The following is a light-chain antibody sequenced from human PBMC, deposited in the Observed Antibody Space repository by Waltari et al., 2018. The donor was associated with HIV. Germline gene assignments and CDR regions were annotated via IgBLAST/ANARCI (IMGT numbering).Light chain of an antibody. CDR2: FDS. Sequence: SYVLTQPPSVSAAPGKTARITCGGTNIETKTAHWYQQKPGQAPVLVIYFDSDRPSGSPGRFSGSNSGNTATRTISRVEAGDEADYDGQVWDSSSDQGVFGTGTKVTVL. J-gene: IGLJ1*01. V-gene: IGLV3-21*04. CDR1: NIETKT. CDR3: QVWDSSSDQGV.